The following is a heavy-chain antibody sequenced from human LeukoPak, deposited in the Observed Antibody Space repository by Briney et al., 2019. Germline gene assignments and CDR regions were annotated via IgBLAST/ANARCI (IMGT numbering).Heavy chain of an antibody. CDR1: GFTFSNAW. D-gene: IGHD2-21*02. V-gene: IGHV3-15*01. Sequence: GSLRLSCAASGFTFSNAWMSWVRQAPGKGLEWVGRIKSKTDGGTTDYAAPVKGRFTISRDDSKNTLYLQMNSLKTEDTAVYYCTTGDEANIVVVTAIGDYWGQGTLVTVSS. CDR2: IKSKTDGGTT. J-gene: IGHJ4*02. CDR3: TTGDEANIVVVTAIGDY.